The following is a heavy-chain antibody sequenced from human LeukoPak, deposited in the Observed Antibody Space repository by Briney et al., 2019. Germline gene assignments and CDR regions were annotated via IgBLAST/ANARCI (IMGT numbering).Heavy chain of an antibody. D-gene: IGHD6-19*01. CDR1: GGSFSGYY. Sequence: SETLSLTCAVYGGSFSGYYWSWIRQPPGKGLEWIGEINHSGSTNYNPSLKSRVTISVDTSKNQFSLKLSSVTAADTAVYYCARGRQQWLVHWWFDPWGQGTLVTVSS. CDR3: ARGRQQWLVHWWFDP. J-gene: IGHJ5*02. V-gene: IGHV4-34*01. CDR2: INHSGST.